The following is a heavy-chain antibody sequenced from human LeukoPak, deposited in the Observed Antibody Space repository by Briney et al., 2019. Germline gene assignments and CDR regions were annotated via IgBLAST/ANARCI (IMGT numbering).Heavy chain of an antibody. Sequence: SETLSLTCTVSGGSISSSSYYWGWIRQPPGKGLEWIGSIYYSGSNYYNPSLKSRVIISVDTSKNQFSLKLSSVNAADTAVYYCARVTDTAMVHDYWGQGTLVTVSS. V-gene: IGHV4-39*07. CDR2: IYYSGSN. CDR1: GGSISSSSYY. J-gene: IGHJ4*02. CDR3: ARVTDTAMVHDY. D-gene: IGHD5-18*01.